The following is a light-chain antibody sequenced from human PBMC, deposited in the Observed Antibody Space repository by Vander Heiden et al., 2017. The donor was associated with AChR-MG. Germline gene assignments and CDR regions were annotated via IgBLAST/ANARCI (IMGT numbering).Light chain of an antibody. CDR3: QQYNSPPWT. V-gene: IGKV1-5*03. CDR1: QSISSW. Sequence: DIQMTQSPSTLSASVGDRVTITCRASQSISSWLAWYQQKPGKAPKLLIYKASSLEGGVPSRFSGSGSGTEFTLTSSSLQPDDFATYYCQQYNSPPWTFGQGTKVEIK. CDR2: KAS. J-gene: IGKJ1*01.